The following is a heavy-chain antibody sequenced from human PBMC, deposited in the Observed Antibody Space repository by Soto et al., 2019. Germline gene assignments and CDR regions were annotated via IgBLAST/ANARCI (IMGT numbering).Heavy chain of an antibody. CDR3: ARDGGDGYTRGFVY. V-gene: IGHV1-69*13. Sequence: SVRVSCKACGCTFSSYAISWVRQAAGQGLEWMGGIIPIFGTASYAQKFQGRVTITADESTSTAYMELSSLRSEDTAVYYCARDGGDGYTRGFVYWGQGTLVTVSS. J-gene: IGHJ4*02. CDR1: GCTFSSYA. D-gene: IGHD5-12*01. CDR2: IIPIFGTA.